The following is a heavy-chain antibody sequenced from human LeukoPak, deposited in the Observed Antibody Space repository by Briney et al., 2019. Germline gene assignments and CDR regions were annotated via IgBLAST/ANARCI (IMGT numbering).Heavy chain of an antibody. V-gene: IGHV3-7*01. D-gene: IGHD3-10*01. J-gene: IGHJ4*02. CDR2: IHKDGSAK. CDR3: TRDRGFGADDY. Sequence: PGGSLRLSCGASGFPFSGDWMRWFRQAPGKGLEGVANIHKDGSAKRYVESVKGRVTISRDKAKNSLYLQMNSLTDEDTAVYYCTRDRGFGADDYWGQGSLVSVSS. CDR1: GFPFSGDW.